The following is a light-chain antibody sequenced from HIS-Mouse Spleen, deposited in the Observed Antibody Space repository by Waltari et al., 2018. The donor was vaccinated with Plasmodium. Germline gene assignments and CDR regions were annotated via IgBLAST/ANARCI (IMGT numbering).Light chain of an antibody. Sequence: QSVLTQPPSASGTPGQRVTISCSGSSSNIGSNTVNWYQQLPGTAPKLLNYSNKQPPSGVPDRCSGSKAGTSASLAISGVQSEDEADYYCAAWDDSLNGWVFGGGTKLTVL. CDR2: SNK. CDR1: SSNIGSNT. J-gene: IGLJ3*02. CDR3: AAWDDSLNGWV. V-gene: IGLV1-44*01.